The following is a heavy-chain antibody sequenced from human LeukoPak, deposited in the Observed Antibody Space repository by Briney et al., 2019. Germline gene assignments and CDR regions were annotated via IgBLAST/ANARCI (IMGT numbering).Heavy chain of an antibody. Sequence: SETLSLTCTVSGYSISSGYDWGWIRQPPGKGLEWIGYIYYSGSTNYNPSLKSRVTISVDTSKNQFSLKLSSVTAADTAVYYCASLSFEYFQHWGQGTLVTVSS. CDR3: ASLSFEYFQH. J-gene: IGHJ1*01. V-gene: IGHV4-61*01. CDR1: GYSISSGYD. CDR2: IYYSGST.